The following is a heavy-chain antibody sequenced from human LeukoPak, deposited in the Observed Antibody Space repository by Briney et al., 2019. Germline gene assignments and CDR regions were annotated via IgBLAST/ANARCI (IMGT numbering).Heavy chain of an antibody. CDR2: ISGSGRST. CDR3: AKCNYYDSSAYPFDY. J-gene: IGHJ4*02. V-gene: IGHV3-23*01. D-gene: IGHD3-22*01. Sequence: GGSLRLSCAASGFTYSSYAMRWVRQAPGKGLEWVSGISGSGRSTYYADFVKGRFTISRDNSKNTLYLHVNSLRAEDTAVYYSAKCNYYDSSAYPFDYWGQGTLVTVSS. CDR1: GFTYSSYA.